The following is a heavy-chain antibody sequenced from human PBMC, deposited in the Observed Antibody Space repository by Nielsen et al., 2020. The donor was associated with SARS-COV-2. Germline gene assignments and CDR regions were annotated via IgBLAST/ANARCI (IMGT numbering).Heavy chain of an antibody. D-gene: IGHD4-11*01. CDR2: ISGSGGST. J-gene: IGHJ4*02. CDR3: AKSRGAQMTTVTAFDY. CDR1: GFTFSSYA. Sequence: GESLKISCAASGFTFSSYAMSWVRQAPGKGLEWVSAISGSGGSTYYADSVKGRFTISRDNSKNTLYLQMNSLRAEDTAVYYCAKSRGAQMTTVTAFDYWGQGTLVTVSS. V-gene: IGHV3-23*01.